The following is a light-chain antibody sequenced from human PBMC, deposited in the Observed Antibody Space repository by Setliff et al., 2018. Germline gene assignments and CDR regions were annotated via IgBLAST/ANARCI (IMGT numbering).Light chain of an antibody. CDR3: SSYTSSRTFV. Sequence: SVLTQPASVSGSPGQSITISCTGTSSDVGTYNYVSWYQQHPGKAPKLMIYDVSKRPSGVSNRFSGSKSGNTASLTISGLQAEDEADYYCSSYTSSRTFVFGSGTKVTVL. CDR1: SSDVGTYNY. CDR2: DVS. V-gene: IGLV2-14*03. J-gene: IGLJ1*01.